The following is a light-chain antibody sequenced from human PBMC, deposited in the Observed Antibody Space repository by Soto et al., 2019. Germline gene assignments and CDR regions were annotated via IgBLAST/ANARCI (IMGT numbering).Light chain of an antibody. Sequence: QSVLTQPPSVSGAPGQRVTISCTGSSSNIGAGYDVHWYQQLPGTAPKLLIYGNSNRPSGVPDRFSGSKSGTAASLALTGLQAEDEADYYCQSYYSSLSGYVFGTGTKVTV. CDR1: SSNIGAGYD. CDR2: GNS. CDR3: QSYYSSLSGYV. J-gene: IGLJ1*01. V-gene: IGLV1-40*01.